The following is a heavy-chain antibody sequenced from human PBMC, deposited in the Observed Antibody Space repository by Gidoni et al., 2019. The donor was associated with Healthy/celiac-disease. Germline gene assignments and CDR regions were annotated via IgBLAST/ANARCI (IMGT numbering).Heavy chain of an antibody. CDR2: ISGSGGST. CDR3: AKHPPGQQLVLFDY. CDR1: GFNFSSYA. J-gene: IGHJ4*02. D-gene: IGHD6-13*01. Sequence: EVQRLESGGGLVQPGGSLRLSCAASGFNFSSYAISWVRQAPGKGLEWVSAISGSGGSTYYAYSVNGRFTISRDNSKNTLYLQMNSLSAEDTAVYYCAKHPPGQQLVLFDYWGQGTLVTVSS. V-gene: IGHV3-23*01.